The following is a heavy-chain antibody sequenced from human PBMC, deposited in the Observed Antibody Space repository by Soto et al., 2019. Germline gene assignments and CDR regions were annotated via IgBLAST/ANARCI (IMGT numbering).Heavy chain of an antibody. CDR3: AKDRERSITIFGVVPCAMGP. Sequence: EVQLLESGGGLVQPGGSLRLSCAASGFTFSSYAMSWVRQAPGKGLEWVSAISGSGGSTYYADSVKGRFTISRDNSKNTLYLQMNSLRAEDTAVYYCAKDRERSITIFGVVPCAMGPWGQGTLVTVSS. V-gene: IGHV3-23*01. D-gene: IGHD3-3*01. J-gene: IGHJ5*02. CDR2: ISGSGGST. CDR1: GFTFSSYA.